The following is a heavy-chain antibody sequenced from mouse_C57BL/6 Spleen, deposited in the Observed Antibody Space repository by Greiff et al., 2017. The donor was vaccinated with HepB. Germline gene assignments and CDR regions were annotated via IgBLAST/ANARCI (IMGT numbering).Heavy chain of an antibody. CDR1: GYAFSSSW. D-gene: IGHD1-1*01. CDR2: IYPGDGDT. V-gene: IGHV1-82*01. J-gene: IGHJ1*03. CDR3: ARSENYYYGSSPWYFDV. Sequence: VKLMESGPELVKPGASVKISCKASGYAFSSSWMNWVKQRPGKGLEWIGRIYPGDGDTNYNGKFKGKATLTADKSSSTAYMQLSSLTSEDSAVYFCARSENYYYGSSPWYFDVWGTGTTVTVSS.